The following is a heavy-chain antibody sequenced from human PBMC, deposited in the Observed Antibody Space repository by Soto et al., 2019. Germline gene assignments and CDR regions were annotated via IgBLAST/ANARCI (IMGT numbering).Heavy chain of an antibody. CDR1: GFTFSSYV. CDR3: AKGDLLQDIVLMVYATAEYGMDV. D-gene: IGHD2-8*01. CDR2: ISYDGSNK. J-gene: IGHJ6*02. V-gene: IGHV3-30*18. Sequence: AGGSLRLSCAASGFTFSSYVMHWVRQAPGKGLEWVAVISYDGSNKYYADSVKGRFTISRDNSKNTLYLQMNSLRAEDTAVYYCAKGDLLQDIVLMVYATAEYGMDVWGQGTTVTVYS.